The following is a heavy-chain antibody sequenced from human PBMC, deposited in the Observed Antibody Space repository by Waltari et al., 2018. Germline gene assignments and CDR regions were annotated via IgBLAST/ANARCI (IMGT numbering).Heavy chain of an antibody. V-gene: IGHV4-31*03. CDR2: SYYSGST. Sequence: QVQLQESGPGLVKPSQTLSLTCTVSGGSISSGGYYWSWIRQHPGKGLEWFGYSYYSGSTYDNPSLKSRVTISVDTSKNQFSLKLSSVTAADTAVYYCAGVLWFGESYYMDVWGQGTLVTVSS. J-gene: IGHJ4*02. CDR1: GGSISSGGYY. D-gene: IGHD3-10*01. CDR3: AGVLWFGESYYMDV.